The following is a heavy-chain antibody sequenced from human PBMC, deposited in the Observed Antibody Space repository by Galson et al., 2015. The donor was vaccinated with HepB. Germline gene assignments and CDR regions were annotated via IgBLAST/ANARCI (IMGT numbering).Heavy chain of an antibody. CDR1: GFTFSSYA. V-gene: IGHV3-23*01. D-gene: IGHD2-2*02. Sequence: SLRLSCAASGFTFSSYAMSWVRQAPGKGLEWVSTITSGARTYYGDSVKGRFTISRDNSKNTLYLQMKSLRAEDTAVYSCVYHLLYRWFDPWGQGTLVTVSS. CDR3: VYHLLYRWFDP. J-gene: IGHJ5*02. CDR2: ITSGART.